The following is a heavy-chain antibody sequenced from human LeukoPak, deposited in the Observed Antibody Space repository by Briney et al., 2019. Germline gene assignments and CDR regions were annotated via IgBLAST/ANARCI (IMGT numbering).Heavy chain of an antibody. CDR1: GYTLTELS. CDR3: QGLRFYYYNYMDV. J-gene: IGHJ6*03. D-gene: IGHD5-12*01. CDR2: FDPEDGET. Sequence: ASVKVSCKVSGYTLTELSMHWVRQAPGNGLEWMGGFDPEDGETIYAQKFQGRVTMTEDTPTDTAYMELSSLRSEDTAVYYCQGLRFYYYNYMDVWGKGTTVTVSS. V-gene: IGHV1-24*01.